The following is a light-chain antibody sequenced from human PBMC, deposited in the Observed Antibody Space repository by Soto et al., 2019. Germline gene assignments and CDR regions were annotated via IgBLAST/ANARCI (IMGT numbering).Light chain of an antibody. CDR2: WAS. Sequence: DIVMTQSPDSLAVSLGERATINCKSSQSVLYSSNNKNYLAWYQQKPGQPPKLLIYWASTRESGVPDRFSGSGSGTDFTLTISSLQAEDVAVYYCHQYYNTPPWTVGQGTKVEIK. CDR3: HQYYNTPPWT. J-gene: IGKJ1*01. CDR1: QSVLYSSNNKNY. V-gene: IGKV4-1*01.